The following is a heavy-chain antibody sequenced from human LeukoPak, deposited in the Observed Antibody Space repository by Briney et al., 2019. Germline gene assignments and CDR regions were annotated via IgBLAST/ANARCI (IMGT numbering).Heavy chain of an antibody. V-gene: IGHV3-23*01. D-gene: IGHD1-26*01. J-gene: IGHJ4*02. Sequence: AGSLRLSCAASGFTFSNYGMSWVRQAPGKGLEWISSISSGGSTYYADSVKGRFTVSRDNSKNTLYVQMNSLSAEDTAVYYCAKRGLGSTSGAYFFDYWGQGTLVTVSS. CDR3: AKRGLGSTSGAYFFDY. CDR2: ISSGGST. CDR1: GFTFSNYG.